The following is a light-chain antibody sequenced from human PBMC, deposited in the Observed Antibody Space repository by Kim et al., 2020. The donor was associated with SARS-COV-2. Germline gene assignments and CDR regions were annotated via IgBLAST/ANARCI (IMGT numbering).Light chain of an antibody. CDR3: QQRSNWPLT. CDR2: EAS. Sequence: EIVLTQSPATLSLSPGERATLSCRASQSVSSYLAWYQQKAGQAPRLLIYEASDRATGSPARFSGSGSGTDFTLTISSLEPEDFAVYYCQQRSNWPLTFGGGTKVGIK. V-gene: IGKV3-11*01. J-gene: IGKJ4*01. CDR1: QSVSSY.